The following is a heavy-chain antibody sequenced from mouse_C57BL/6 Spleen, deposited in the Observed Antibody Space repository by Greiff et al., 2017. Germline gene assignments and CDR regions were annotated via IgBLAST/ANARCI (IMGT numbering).Heavy chain of an antibody. CDR2: TWWDDDK. D-gene: IGHD2-5*01. Sequence: QVTLKVSGPGILQPSQTLSLTCSFSGFSLSTFGMGVGWIRQPPGKGLEWLAHTWWDDDKYYNPALKSRLTITKDTSKNQVFLKIANVDTADTATYYCARVPYSNYCDYWGQGTTLTVSS. V-gene: IGHV8-8*01. CDR3: ARVPYSNYCDY. CDR1: GFSLSTFGMG. J-gene: IGHJ2*01.